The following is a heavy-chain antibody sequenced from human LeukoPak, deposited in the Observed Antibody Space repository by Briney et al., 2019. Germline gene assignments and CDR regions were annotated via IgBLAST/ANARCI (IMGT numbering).Heavy chain of an antibody. CDR3: ARHTYSSSGFDP. Sequence: SQTLSLTCTVSGGFISSSCWSWIRQPPGAGLEWIGYIYYSGSTNYNPSLKSRVTISVDTSKNQFSLKLSSVTAADTAVYYCARHTYSSSGFDPWGQGTLVTVSS. V-gene: IGHV4-59*08. D-gene: IGHD6-13*01. CDR2: IYYSGST. J-gene: IGHJ5*02. CDR1: GGFISSSC.